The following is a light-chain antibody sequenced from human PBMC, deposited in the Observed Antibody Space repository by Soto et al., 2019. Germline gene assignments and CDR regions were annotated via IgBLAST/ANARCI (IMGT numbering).Light chain of an antibody. CDR1: SSNVGGYNF. Sequence: QSALAQPASVSGSLGQSITISCTGSSSNVGGYNFVSWYQQHPGTAPKLMIYEVSNRPSGVSNRFSGSKSGNTASLTISGLQADDEADYYYSSWTSSTTQVLGGGTKVTVL. V-gene: IGLV2-14*01. CDR3: SSWTSSTTQV. CDR2: EVS. J-gene: IGLJ3*02.